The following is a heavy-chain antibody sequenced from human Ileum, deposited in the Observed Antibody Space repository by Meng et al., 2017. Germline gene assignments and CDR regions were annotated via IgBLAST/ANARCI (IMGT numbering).Heavy chain of an antibody. D-gene: IGHD1-1*01. Sequence: QVQLVQSGAVVKKPGASVKVSCKAPGYTFTTYGISWVRQAPGQGLEWMGWMNTDKGNTNYAQKFQGRVTMTRDTSTSTAYMELRSLRSDDMAVYYCAREGAYNGGDYWGQGTLVTVSS. V-gene: IGHV1-18*03. J-gene: IGHJ4*02. CDR1: GYTFTTYG. CDR3: AREGAYNGGDY. CDR2: MNTDKGNT.